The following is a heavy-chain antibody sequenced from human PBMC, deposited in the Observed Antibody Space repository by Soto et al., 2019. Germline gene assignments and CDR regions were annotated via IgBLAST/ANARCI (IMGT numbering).Heavy chain of an antibody. D-gene: IGHD6-19*01. CDR1: GFSLSTSGVG. CDR2: IYWNDDK. J-gene: IGHJ5*02. CDR3: AHRRGQGQCLVRRQVDWFDP. V-gene: IGHV2-5*01. Sequence: QITLKESGPTLVKPTQTLTLTCTFSGFSLSTSGVGVGWIRQPPGTALEWLALIYWNDDKRYSPSLKSRLTNTTDTSKHQVVLTMTNNDPVDKATYYCAHRRGQGQCLVRRQVDWFDPWGQGTPVTVSS.